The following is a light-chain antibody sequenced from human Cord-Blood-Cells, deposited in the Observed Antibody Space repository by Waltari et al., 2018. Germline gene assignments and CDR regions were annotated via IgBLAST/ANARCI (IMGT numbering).Light chain of an antibody. CDR2: DVS. J-gene: IGLJ2*01. V-gene: IGLV2-14*01. CDR3: SSYTSSSTLV. Sequence: QSALTQPASVSGSPGQSITISCPGTTSAVGGYNYVSWYQQHPGKAPKLMIYDVSKRPSGVSNRFSGSKSGNTASLTISGLQAEDEADYYGSSYTSSSTLVFGGGTKLTVL. CDR1: TSAVGGYNY.